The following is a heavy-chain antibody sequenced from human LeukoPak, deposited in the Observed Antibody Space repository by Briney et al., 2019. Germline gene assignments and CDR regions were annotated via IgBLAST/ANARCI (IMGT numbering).Heavy chain of an antibody. J-gene: IGHJ1*01. D-gene: IGHD6-19*01. CDR3: ARDGLSGWTEIGYFQH. CDR2: IWYDGSNK. CDR1: GFTFSSYG. Sequence: GRSLRLSCAASGFTFSSYGVHWVRQAPGKGLEWVAVIWYDGSNKYYADSVKGRFTISRDNSKNTLYLQMNSLRAEDTAVYYCARDGLSGWTEIGYFQHWGQGTLVTVSS. V-gene: IGHV3-33*01.